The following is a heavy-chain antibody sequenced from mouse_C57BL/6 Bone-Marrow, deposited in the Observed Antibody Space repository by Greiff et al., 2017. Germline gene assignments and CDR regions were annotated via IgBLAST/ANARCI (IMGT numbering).Heavy chain of an antibody. CDR3: ARRLFDC. CDR1: GFTFSSYG. V-gene: IGHV5-6*01. CDR2: ISSGGSYT. J-gene: IGHJ2*01. Sequence: EVQGVESGGDLVKPGGSLKLSCAASGFTFSSYGMSWVRQTPDKRLEWVATISSGGSYTYYPDSVKGRFTISRDNAKNTLYLQMSSLKSEDTAMYYCARRLFDCWGESTTLAVSS.